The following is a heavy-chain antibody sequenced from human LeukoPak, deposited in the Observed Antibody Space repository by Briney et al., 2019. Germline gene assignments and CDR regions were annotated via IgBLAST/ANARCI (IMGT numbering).Heavy chain of an antibody. D-gene: IGHD3/OR15-3a*01. Sequence: GGSLRLSCAASGFTFGDTWMNWVRQVPGQGLEWVANIKQDGSEKFYVAPVKGRFTISRDNGKSSLYLQMNSLRAEDTALYYCATSYDMGWLIGYWGQGTLVTVSS. J-gene: IGHJ4*02. CDR1: GFTFGDTW. V-gene: IGHV3-7*03. CDR3: ATSYDMGWLIGY. CDR2: IKQDGSEK.